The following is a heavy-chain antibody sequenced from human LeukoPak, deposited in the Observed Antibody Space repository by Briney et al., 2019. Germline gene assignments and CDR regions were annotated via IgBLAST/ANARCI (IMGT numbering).Heavy chain of an antibody. CDR1: GGSFSGYY. CDR2: INHSGSN. CDR3: ARGRGHGSGSYYNPRYWYFDL. Sequence: SETLSLTCAVYGGSFSGYYWSWIRQPPGKGLEWIGEINHSGSNNYNPSLKSQVTISVDTSKNQFSLKLSSVTAADTAVYYCARGRGHGSGSYYNPRYWYFDLWGRGTLVTVSS. J-gene: IGHJ2*01. D-gene: IGHD3-10*01. V-gene: IGHV4-34*01.